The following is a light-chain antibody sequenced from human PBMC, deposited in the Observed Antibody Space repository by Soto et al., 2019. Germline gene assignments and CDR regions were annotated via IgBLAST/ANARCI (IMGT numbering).Light chain of an antibody. J-gene: IGKJ1*01. Sequence: EIVMTQSPATLSLSPGERSTLSCGASQSVSNNYLAWYQQKPGQAPRLLIYGASTRATGIPARFSGSGSGTEFTLTISSLQSEDFAVYYCQQYNNWPRTFGQGTKVDIK. V-gene: IGKV3-15*01. CDR1: QSVSNN. CDR2: GAS. CDR3: QQYNNWPRT.